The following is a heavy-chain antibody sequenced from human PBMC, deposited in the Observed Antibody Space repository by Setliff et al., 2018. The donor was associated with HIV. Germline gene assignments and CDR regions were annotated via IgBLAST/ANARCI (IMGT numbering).Heavy chain of an antibody. CDR1: GGSISSSRYY. D-gene: IGHD3-22*01. CDR2: IYFSGNT. J-gene: IGHJ3*02. CDR3: ARQPNDFDSSGYYGDAYDI. Sequence: SETLSLTCTVSGGSISSSRYYWGWIRQPPGKGLEWIASIYFSGNTRYNPSLKSRVTISVDTSKNQFSLRLRSLTASDTAVYYCARQPNDFDSSGYYGDAYDIWGQGTMVTVAS. V-gene: IGHV4-39*01.